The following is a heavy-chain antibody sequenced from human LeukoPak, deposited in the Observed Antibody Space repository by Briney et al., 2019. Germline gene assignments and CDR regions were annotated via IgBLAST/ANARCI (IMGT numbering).Heavy chain of an antibody. J-gene: IGHJ4*02. CDR3: ARSMITFGGVAQYYFDY. V-gene: IGHV1-69*13. CDR2: IIPIFGTA. Sequence: ASVKVSCKVSGGTFSSYAISWVRQAPGQGLEWMGGIIPIFGTANYAQKFQGRVTITADESTSTAYMELSSLRSEDTAVYYCARSMITFGGVAQYYFDYWGQGTLVTVSS. CDR1: GGTFSSYA. D-gene: IGHD3-16*01.